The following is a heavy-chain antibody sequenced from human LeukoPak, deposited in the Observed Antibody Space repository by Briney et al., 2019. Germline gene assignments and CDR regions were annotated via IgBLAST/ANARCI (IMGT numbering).Heavy chain of an antibody. D-gene: IGHD2-2*01. Sequence: SETLSLTCAVYGGPFSGYYWSWIRQPPGKGLEWIGEINHSGSTTYNPSLKSRATISVDTSKNQFSLKLSSVTAADTAVYYCARRAGRIPNSGTAFDIWGQGTMVTVSS. J-gene: IGHJ3*02. CDR1: GGPFSGYY. CDR2: INHSGST. V-gene: IGHV4-34*01. CDR3: ARRAGRIPNSGTAFDI.